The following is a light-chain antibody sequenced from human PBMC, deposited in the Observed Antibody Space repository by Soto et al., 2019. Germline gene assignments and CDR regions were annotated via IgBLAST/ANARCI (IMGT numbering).Light chain of an antibody. CDR1: SSNIGAGYD. J-gene: IGLJ3*02. Sequence: VLTQPPSVSGAPGQRVTISCTGSSSNIGAGYDVHWYQQLPGTAPKLLIYGNSNRPSGVPDRFSGSKSGTSASLAITGLQAEDEADYYCQSYDSSHWVFGGGTKVTVL. V-gene: IGLV1-40*01. CDR2: GNS. CDR3: QSYDSSHWV.